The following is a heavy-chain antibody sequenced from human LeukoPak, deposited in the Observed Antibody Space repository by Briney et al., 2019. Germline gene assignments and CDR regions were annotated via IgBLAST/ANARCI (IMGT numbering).Heavy chain of an antibody. V-gene: IGHV4-34*01. CDR1: GGSFSGYY. D-gene: IGHD3-10*01. CDR2: INHSGST. J-gene: IGHJ5*02. CDR3: ARLILNGITMVRGVNSNWFDP. Sequence: SETLSLTCAVYGGSFSGYYWSWIRQPPGKGLEWIGEINHSGSTNYNPSLKSRVTISVDTSKNQFSLKLSSVTAADTAVYYCARLILNGITMVRGVNSNWFDPWGQGTLVTVSS.